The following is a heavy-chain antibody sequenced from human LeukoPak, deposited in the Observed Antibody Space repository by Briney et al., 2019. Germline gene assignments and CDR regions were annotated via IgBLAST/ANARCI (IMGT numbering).Heavy chain of an antibody. CDR3: TTDASHYGDYWSFDY. CDR1: GFTFSNAW. J-gene: IGHJ4*02. Sequence: GGSLRLSCAASGFTFSNAWMSWVRQAPGKGLEWVGRIKSKTDGGTTDYAAPVKGRFTISRDDSKNTLYLQMNSLKTEDTAVYYCTTDASHYGDYWSFDYWGQGTLVTVSS. V-gene: IGHV3-15*01. CDR2: IKSKTDGGTT. D-gene: IGHD4-17*01.